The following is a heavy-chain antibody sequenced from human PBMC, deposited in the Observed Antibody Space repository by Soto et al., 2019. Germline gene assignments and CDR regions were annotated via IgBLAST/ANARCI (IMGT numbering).Heavy chain of an antibody. CDR3: ARDRSTYGGGGTGEVKENWFDP. V-gene: IGHV4-59*01. D-gene: IGHD2-8*01. J-gene: IGHJ5*02. CDR2: AYYSGDT. CDR1: GGSISRYY. Sequence: SVSGGSISRYYWSWIRQPPGKGLAWIGYAYYSGDTGYNPSLQSRVTMAVDTSKNQVSLKLTSVTAADTAVYYCARDRSTYGGGGTGEVKENWFDPWGQGALVTVSS.